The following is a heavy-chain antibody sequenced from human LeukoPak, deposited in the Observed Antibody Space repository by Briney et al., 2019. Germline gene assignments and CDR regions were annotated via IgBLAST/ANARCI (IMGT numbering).Heavy chain of an antibody. CDR3: AKLGISDGIDY. V-gene: IGHV3-20*04. D-gene: IGHD3-16*01. Sequence: GGSLRLSCVASGFTFDDYGMSWVRQAPGKGLEWVSGINWNGGGTGYADSVKGRFTISRDNAKNSLYLQMNSLRAEDTAVYYCAKLGISDGIDYWGQGTLVTVSS. CDR2: INWNGGGT. CDR1: GFTFDDYG. J-gene: IGHJ4*02.